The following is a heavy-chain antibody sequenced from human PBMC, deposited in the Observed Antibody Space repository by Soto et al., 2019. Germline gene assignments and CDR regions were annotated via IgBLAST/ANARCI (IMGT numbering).Heavy chain of an antibody. D-gene: IGHD3-10*01. J-gene: IGHJ4*02. CDR1: GSTFSAST. CDR2: VRSKANTYAT. CDR3: TRQRLLWGPFDY. Sequence: PGGSLRLSCTDSGSTFSASTIHWVRQASGKGLEWIGRVRSKANTYATAYGASMKGKFTISIDDSENTAFLQMNSLKAEDTAVYFCTRQRLLWGPFDYWGQGTPVTVSS. V-gene: IGHV3-73*01.